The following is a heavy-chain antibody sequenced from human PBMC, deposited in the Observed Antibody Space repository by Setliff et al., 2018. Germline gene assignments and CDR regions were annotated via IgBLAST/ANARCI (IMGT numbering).Heavy chain of an antibody. CDR3: ARGPYNIYDRSGYGFTNWFDP. CDR2: MYFGGNT. V-gene: IGHV4-39*07. D-gene: IGHD3-22*01. J-gene: IGHJ5*02. Sequence: PSETLSLTCTVSGGSVGSSGYYWGWIRQPPGKGLEWIGKMYFGGNTYVNPSLTSRVTISGDMSKKQFSLKLSSVTAADTAVYYCARGPYNIYDRSGYGFTNWFDPWGQGILVTVS. CDR1: GGSVGSSGYY.